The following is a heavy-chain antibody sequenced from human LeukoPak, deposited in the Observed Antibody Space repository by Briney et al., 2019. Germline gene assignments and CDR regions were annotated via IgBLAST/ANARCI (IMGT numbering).Heavy chain of an antibody. CDR2: INHSGST. CDR3: ARGAFGTLMVRGGNFDY. V-gene: IGHV4-34*01. J-gene: IGHJ4*02. Sequence: SETLSLTCAVYGGSFSDYYWSWIRQSPGKGLEWIGEINHSGSTYYNPSLKSRVTISLDTSKNQFSLKLSSVTAADTAVYYCARGAFGTLMVRGGNFDYWGQGTLVTVSS. CDR1: GGSFSDYY. D-gene: IGHD3-10*01.